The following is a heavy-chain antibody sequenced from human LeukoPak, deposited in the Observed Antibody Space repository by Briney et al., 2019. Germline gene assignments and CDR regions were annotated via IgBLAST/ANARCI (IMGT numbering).Heavy chain of an antibody. J-gene: IGHJ3*02. CDR3: ARDGSGSYYRDAFDI. CDR1: GGSISSGGYY. V-gene: IGHV4-31*03. CDR2: IYYSGST. D-gene: IGHD3-10*01. Sequence: SQTLSLTCTASGGSISSGGYYWSWIRQHPGKGLEWIGYIYYSGSTYYNPSLKSRVTISVDTSKNQFSLKLSSVTAADTAVYYCARDGSGSYYRDAFDIWGQGTMVTVSS.